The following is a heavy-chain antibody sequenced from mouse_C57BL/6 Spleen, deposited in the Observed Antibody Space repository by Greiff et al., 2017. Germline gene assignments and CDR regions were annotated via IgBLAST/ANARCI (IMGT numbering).Heavy chain of an antibody. D-gene: IGHD3-3*01. J-gene: IGHJ2*01. V-gene: IGHV5-4*03. Sequence: EVNVVESGGGLVKPGGSLKLSCAASGFTFSSYAMSWVRQTPEKRLEWVATISDGGSYTYYPDNVKGRFTISRDNAKNNLYLQMSHLKSEDTAMYYCARDSHSYFDYWGQGTTLTVSS. CDR3: ARDSHSYFDY. CDR2: ISDGGSYT. CDR1: GFTFSSYA.